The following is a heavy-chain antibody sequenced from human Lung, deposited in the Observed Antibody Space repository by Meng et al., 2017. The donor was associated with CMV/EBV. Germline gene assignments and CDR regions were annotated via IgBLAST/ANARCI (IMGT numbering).Heavy chain of an antibody. D-gene: IGHD3-22*01. J-gene: IGHJ4*02. CDR1: GGTFSTYT. Sequence: SSVXVSCKTSGGTFSTYTNSWVRQAPGQGLEWMGRITPILDVPNYTQKFQGRLTITADKLTSPAYMELSSLRSEDTAMYYCARDLGYFYGSSAYGYDYWGQGTXVTVSS. V-gene: IGHV1-69*04. CDR3: ARDLGYFYGSSAYGYDY. CDR2: ITPILDVP.